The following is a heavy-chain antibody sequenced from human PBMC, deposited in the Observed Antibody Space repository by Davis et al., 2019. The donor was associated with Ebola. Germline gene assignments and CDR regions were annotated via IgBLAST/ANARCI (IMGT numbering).Heavy chain of an antibody. J-gene: IGHJ4*02. CDR2: ISSSSSYI. CDR1: GFTFSSYS. V-gene: IGHV3-21*01. D-gene: IGHD6-13*01. Sequence: GGSLRLSCAASGFTFSSYSMNWVRQAPGKGLEWVSSISSSSSYIYYADSVKGRFTISRDNSKNTLYLQMNSLRAEDTAVYYCARDYAAAGKGPDYWGQGTLVTVSS. CDR3: ARDYAAAGKGPDY.